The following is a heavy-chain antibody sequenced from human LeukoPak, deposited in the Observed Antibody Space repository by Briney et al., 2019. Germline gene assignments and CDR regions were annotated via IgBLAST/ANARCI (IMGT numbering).Heavy chain of an antibody. V-gene: IGHV1-69*01. CDR2: IIPIFGTA. D-gene: IGHD2-2*02. Sequence: GSSVKVSCKASGGTFSSYAISWVRQAPGQGLEWMGGIIPIFGTANYAQKFQGRVTITADESTSTAYMELSSLRSEDTAVYYCARVSTGYCSSTSCYIFDYWGQGTLVTVSS. J-gene: IGHJ4*02. CDR1: GGTFSSYA. CDR3: ARVSTGYCSSTSCYIFDY.